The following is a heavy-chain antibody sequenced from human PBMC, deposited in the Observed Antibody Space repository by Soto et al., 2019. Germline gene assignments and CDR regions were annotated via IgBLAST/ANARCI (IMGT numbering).Heavy chain of an antibody. CDR3: AKNPGYYYDSTGYHFDY. D-gene: IGHD3-22*01. CDR1: EFTFSNYA. CDR2: ISYGGGTT. J-gene: IGHJ4*02. Sequence: GGSLRLSCAASEFTFSNYAMSWVRQAPGKGLEWVSAISYGGGTTYYADSVKGRLTISRDNSKNTLYLQMNSLRAEDTAVYYCAKNPGYYYDSTGYHFDYWGQGTLVTVPQ. V-gene: IGHV3-23*01.